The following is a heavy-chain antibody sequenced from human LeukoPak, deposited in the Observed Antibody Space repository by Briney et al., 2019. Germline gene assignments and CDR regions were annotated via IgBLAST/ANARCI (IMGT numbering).Heavy chain of an antibody. J-gene: IGHJ4*02. D-gene: IGHD3-10*01. CDR1: GFTFDDYA. Sequence: GRSLRLSCAASGFTFDDYAMHWVRHAPGKGLEWVSGISWNSGSIGYADSVKGRFTISRDNAKNSLYLQMNSLRAEGTAVYYCARSITMVRGVPLPYYFDYWGQGTLVTVSS. CDR3: ARSITMVRGVPLPYYFDY. V-gene: IGHV3-9*01. CDR2: ISWNSGSI.